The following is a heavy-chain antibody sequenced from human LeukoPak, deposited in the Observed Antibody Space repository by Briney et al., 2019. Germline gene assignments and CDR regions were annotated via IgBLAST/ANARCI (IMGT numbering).Heavy chain of an antibody. CDR2: ISSSGSTI. Sequence: GGSLRLSCAASGFTFSSYEMNWVRQAPGKGLEWVSYISSSGSTIYYADSVKGRLTISRDNAKNSLYLQMNSLRAEDTAVYYCARDLAARYGMDVWGQGTTVTVSS. V-gene: IGHV3-48*03. CDR1: GFTFSSYE. D-gene: IGHD6-13*01. J-gene: IGHJ6*02. CDR3: ARDLAARYGMDV.